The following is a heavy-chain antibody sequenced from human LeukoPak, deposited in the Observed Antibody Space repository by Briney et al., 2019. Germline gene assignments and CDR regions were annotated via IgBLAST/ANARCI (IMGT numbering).Heavy chain of an antibody. J-gene: IGHJ3*02. CDR3: ARDRGETAGSDAFDI. D-gene: IGHD6-13*01. V-gene: IGHV1-69*05. Sequence: GASVKVSCKASGDTVSTYAINWVRQAPGQGLEWRGGSMPLFGTSNYAQKFQGRVTITTDESTGTAYMELRSLRSEDTALYYCARDRGETAGSDAFDIWGQGTMVTVSS. CDR1: GDTVSTYA. CDR2: SMPLFGTS.